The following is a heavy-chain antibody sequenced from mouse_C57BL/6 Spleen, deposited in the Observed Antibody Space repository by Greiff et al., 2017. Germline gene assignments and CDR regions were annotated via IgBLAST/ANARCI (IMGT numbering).Heavy chain of an antibody. V-gene: IGHV1-80*01. J-gene: IGHJ2*01. CDR3: ASGNYYGSSYEDY. D-gene: IGHD1-1*01. CDR2: IYPGDGDT. Sequence: QVQLKESGAELVKPGASVKISCKASGYAFSSYWMNWVKQRPGKGLEWIGQIYPGDGDTNYNGKFKGKATLTADKSSSTSYMQLSSLTSEDSAVYFCASGNYYGSSYEDYWGQGTTLTVSS. CDR1: GYAFSSYW.